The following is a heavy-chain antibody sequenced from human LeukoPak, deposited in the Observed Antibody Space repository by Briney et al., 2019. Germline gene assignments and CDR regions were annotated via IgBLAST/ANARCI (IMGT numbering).Heavy chain of an antibody. V-gene: IGHV3-23*01. D-gene: IGHD3-22*01. CDR1: GFTFSSYA. CDR2: ISGSGGST. CDR3: AKATRITMIVVVIGRGYYFDY. J-gene: IGHJ4*02. Sequence: PGGSLRLSCAASGFTFSSYAMSWVRQAPGKGLEWVSAISGSGGSTYYADSVTGRFTISRDNSKNTLYLQMNGLIAEDTAVYYCAKATRITMIVVVIGRGYYFDYWGQGTLVTVSS.